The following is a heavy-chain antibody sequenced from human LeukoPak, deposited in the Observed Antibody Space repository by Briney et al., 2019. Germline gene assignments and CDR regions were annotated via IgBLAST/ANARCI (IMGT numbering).Heavy chain of an antibody. CDR2: ISSDGRNK. CDR3: AKDRPEWGGEEAFDI. J-gene: IGHJ3*02. D-gene: IGHD3-16*01. Sequence: GRSLRLSCAASGFTFRSYGIHWVRQAPGKGLEWVAVISSDGRNKYYADSVKGRFTISRDDSKNTLYLQMNSLRAEDTAVYYCAKDRPEWGGEEAFDIWGRGTMVTVSS. V-gene: IGHV3-30*18. CDR1: GFTFRSYG.